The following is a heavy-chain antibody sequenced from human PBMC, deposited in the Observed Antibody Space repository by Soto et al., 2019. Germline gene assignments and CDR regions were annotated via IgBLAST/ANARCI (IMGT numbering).Heavy chain of an antibody. CDR3: AIERGDGSGGTCSYGFDP. D-gene: IGHD2-15*01. J-gene: IGHJ5*02. CDR2: MSAYNGDT. Sequence: QVQLVQSGAEVKKPGASVKVSCKASGYTCNSEDISWVRQAPGQGLEWMGWMSAYNGDTKYAQKFQDRVTVTTDTSTSTAYMELRSLTSDDTAVYYCAIERGDGSGGTCSYGFDPWGQGTMVTVSS. V-gene: IGHV1-18*01. CDR1: GYTCNSED.